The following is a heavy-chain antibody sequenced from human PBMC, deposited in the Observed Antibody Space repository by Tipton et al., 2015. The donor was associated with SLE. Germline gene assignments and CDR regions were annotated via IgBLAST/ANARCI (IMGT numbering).Heavy chain of an antibody. J-gene: IGHJ2*01. CDR1: GFTFRTYW. Sequence: SLRLSCTASGFTFRTYWMHWVRQVPGKGLVWVARINTDGSSANYADSVKGRFTISRDNAKNTLYLQMGSLRAEDMAVYYCASLDYGDYEYFDLWGRGTLVTVSS. CDR2: INTDGSSA. D-gene: IGHD4-17*01. V-gene: IGHV3-74*01. CDR3: ASLDYGDYEYFDL.